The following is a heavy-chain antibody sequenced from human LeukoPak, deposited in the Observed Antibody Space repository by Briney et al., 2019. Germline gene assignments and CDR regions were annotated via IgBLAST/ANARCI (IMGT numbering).Heavy chain of an antibody. CDR1: GFAFTSYT. J-gene: IGHJ4*02. CDR3: VRVEDWGAAGNQMDY. Sequence: GGSLGLSCAASGFAFTSYTMSWGRRAPGEGLEWVLSIPSSSTSIYHADSLRGRFTVPEDNAKNSLYLQMNSLRAEDTAVYSCVRVEDWGAAGNQMDYWGQGPLVTVSS. CDR2: IPSSSTSI. V-gene: IGHV3-21*01. D-gene: IGHD6-13*01.